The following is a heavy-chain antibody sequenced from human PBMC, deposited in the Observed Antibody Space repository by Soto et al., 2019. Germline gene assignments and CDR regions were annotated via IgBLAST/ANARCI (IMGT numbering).Heavy chain of an antibody. J-gene: IGHJ4*02. CDR1: GYTFTSYY. CDR2: INPSGGST. CDR3: ARDLGIVVVPAAIGGFDY. V-gene: IGHV1-46*01. D-gene: IGHD2-2*03. Sequence: EASVKVSCKASGYTFTSYYMHWVRQAPGQGLEWMGIINPSGGSTSYAQKFQGRVTMTRDTSTSTVYMELSSLRSEDTAVYYCARDLGIVVVPAAIGGFDYWGQGTLVTVSS.